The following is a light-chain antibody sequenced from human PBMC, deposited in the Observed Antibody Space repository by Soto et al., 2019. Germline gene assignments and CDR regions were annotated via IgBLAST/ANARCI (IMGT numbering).Light chain of an antibody. CDR2: AAS. V-gene: IGKV1-39*01. Sequence: DIQMTQSPSSLSASVRDRVTITCRASQSISTYLNGYQQKPGKVPKLLIYAASTLQSGVPSRFRGSGSGTDFTLTISSLQPEDFATYNCQQSYNSPWTFAQGTKVEIK. CDR1: QSISTY. CDR3: QQSYNSPWT. J-gene: IGKJ1*01.